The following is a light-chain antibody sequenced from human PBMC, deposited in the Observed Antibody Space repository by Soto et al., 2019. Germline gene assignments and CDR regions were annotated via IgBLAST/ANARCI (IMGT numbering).Light chain of an antibody. CDR1: QTTNNY. Sequence: IHRSDSPASLPASVLYRVSITFRASQTTNNYLNWYQLKPGKAPKLLIYAASTLQTGVPSRFTGSGSGTEFTLTISSLQPDDFATFYCQQYNSYPLTFGGGTKVDNK. J-gene: IGKJ4*01. CDR2: AAS. V-gene: IGKV1-39*01. CDR3: QQYNSYPLT.